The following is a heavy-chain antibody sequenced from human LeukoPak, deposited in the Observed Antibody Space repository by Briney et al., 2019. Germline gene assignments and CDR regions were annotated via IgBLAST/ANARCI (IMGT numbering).Heavy chain of an antibody. J-gene: IGHJ4*02. D-gene: IGHD3-3*01. Sequence: SETLSLTCTVSGGSISSSSYYWGWIRQPPGKGLEWIGSIYYSGSTYYNPSLKSRVTISVDTSKNRFSLKLSSVTAADTAVYYCARSGVFTIFGVENLYYFDYWGQGTLVTVSS. V-gene: IGHV4-39*07. CDR1: GGSISSSSYY. CDR2: IYYSGST. CDR3: ARSGVFTIFGVENLYYFDY.